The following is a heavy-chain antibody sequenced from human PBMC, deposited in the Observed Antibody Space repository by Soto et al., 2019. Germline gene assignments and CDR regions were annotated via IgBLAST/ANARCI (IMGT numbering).Heavy chain of an antibody. J-gene: IGHJ4*02. CDR3: ARDTRLEGATVGLYDF. D-gene: IGHD1-26*01. CDR2: IYSNGDT. CDR1: GDSFNTYY. V-gene: IGHV4-4*07. Sequence: QVQLQESGPGLVKPSETLSLTCTVSGDSFNTYYWSWVRQPAGKGLEWIGRIYSNGDTDYTSSLKSRVTMSIDTSKNQFSLKLSSVTAADTAVYYCARDTRLEGATVGLYDFWGQGTLVTVSS.